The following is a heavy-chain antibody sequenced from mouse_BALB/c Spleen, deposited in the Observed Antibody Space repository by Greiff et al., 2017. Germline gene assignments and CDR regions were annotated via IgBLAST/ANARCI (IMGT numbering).Heavy chain of an antibody. Sequence: EVQLQQSGPELVKPGASVKISCKASGYSFTGYFMHWVMQSHGKSLEWIGRINPYNGDTFYNQKFKDKATLTVDKSSSTAHMELRSLASEDSAVYYCARDFGSSDVWLAYGGQGTLVTVSA. D-gene: IGHD1-1*01. V-gene: IGHV1-20*02. CDR2: INPYNGDT. CDR1: GYSFTGYF. CDR3: ARDFGSSDVWLAY. J-gene: IGHJ3*01.